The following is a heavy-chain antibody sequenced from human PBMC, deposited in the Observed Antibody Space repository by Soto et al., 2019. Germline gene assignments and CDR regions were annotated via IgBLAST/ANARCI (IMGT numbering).Heavy chain of an antibody. Sequence: SVKVSCKASGFTFTSSAVQWVRQARGQRLEWIGWIVVGSGNTNYAQKFQERVTITRDMSTSTAYMELSSLRSEDTAVYYCAVSHSDFWSGDGVPNGMDVWGQGTTVTVSS. CDR3: AVSHSDFWSGDGVPNGMDV. J-gene: IGHJ6*02. D-gene: IGHD3-3*01. CDR2: IVVGSGNT. V-gene: IGHV1-58*01. CDR1: GFTFTSSA.